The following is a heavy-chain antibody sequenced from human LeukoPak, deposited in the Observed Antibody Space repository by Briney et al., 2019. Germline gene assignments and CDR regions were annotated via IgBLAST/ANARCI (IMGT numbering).Heavy chain of an antibody. D-gene: IGHD3-10*01. J-gene: IGHJ4*02. CDR1: GFTFDDYA. Sequence: GGSLILSCAASGFTFDDYAMHWVRQAPGKGLEWVSGISWNSGSIGYADSVKGRFTISRDNAKNSLYLQMNSLRAEDTALYYCAKDMGVRGVMDYWGQGTLVTVSS. CDR3: AKDMGVRGVMDY. V-gene: IGHV3-9*01. CDR2: ISWNSGSI.